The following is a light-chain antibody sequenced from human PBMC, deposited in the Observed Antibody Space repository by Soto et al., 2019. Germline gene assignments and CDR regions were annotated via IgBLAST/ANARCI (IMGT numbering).Light chain of an antibody. CDR1: SSNVGSYNL. CDR3: CSYAGSSTYV. CDR2: EGS. V-gene: IGLV2-23*01. Sequence: QSAWTQPASWLGSPGRSITFSGTGTSSNVGSYNLVSWYQQHPGKAPKPMIYEGSKRPSGVSNRFSGSKSGNTASLTISGLQAEDEADYYCCSYAGSSTYVFGTGTKLTVL. J-gene: IGLJ1*01.